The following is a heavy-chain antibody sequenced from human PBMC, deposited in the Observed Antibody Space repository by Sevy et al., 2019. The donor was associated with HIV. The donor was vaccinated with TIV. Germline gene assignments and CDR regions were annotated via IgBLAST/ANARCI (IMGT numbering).Heavy chain of an antibody. D-gene: IGHD6-19*01. CDR1: GGSISSGGYY. CDR3: ARGTNGYSSGWYPYYFDY. Sequence: SETLSLTCTVSGGSISSGGYYWSWIRQHPGKGLEWIGYIYYSGSTYYNPSLKSRVTISVDTSKNQFSLKLSSVTAAATAVYYCARGTNGYSSGWYPYYFDYWGQGTLVTVSS. CDR2: IYYSGST. J-gene: IGHJ4*02. V-gene: IGHV4-31*03.